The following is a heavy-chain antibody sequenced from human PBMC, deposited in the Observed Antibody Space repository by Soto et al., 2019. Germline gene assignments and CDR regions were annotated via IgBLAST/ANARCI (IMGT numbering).Heavy chain of an antibody. CDR3: ATARYGDYVGNYYGMDV. Sequence: AAVQVSCKVSGYTLTELSMHWVREAPGKGREWMGGFDPEDGETIYAQKFQGRVTMTEDTSTDTAYMELSSLRSEDTAVYYCATARYGDYVGNYYGMDVWGQGTTVTVSS. CDR1: GYTLTELS. D-gene: IGHD4-17*01. CDR2: FDPEDGET. J-gene: IGHJ6*02. V-gene: IGHV1-24*01.